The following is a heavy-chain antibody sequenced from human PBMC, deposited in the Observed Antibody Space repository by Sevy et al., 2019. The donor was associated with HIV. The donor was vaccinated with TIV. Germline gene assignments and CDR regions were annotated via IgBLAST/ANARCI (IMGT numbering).Heavy chain of an antibody. CDR3: VKGLGMVQGALLSDDT. Sequence: GGSLRLSCAASGFSFSAYGMHWVRQAPGKGLEWVTFIRYDGSTRYYPDSVKGRFTSSRDNLRSTLYLEMNSLRAGDTAVYYCVKGLGMVQGALLSDDTWGQGTMVTVSS. V-gene: IGHV3-30*02. D-gene: IGHD3-10*01. CDR1: GFSFSAYG. J-gene: IGHJ3*02. CDR2: IRYDGSTR.